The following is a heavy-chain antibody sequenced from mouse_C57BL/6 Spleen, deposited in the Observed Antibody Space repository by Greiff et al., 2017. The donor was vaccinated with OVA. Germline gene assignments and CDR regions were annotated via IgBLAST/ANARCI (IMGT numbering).Heavy chain of an antibody. D-gene: IGHD3-2*02. Sequence: QVQLQQSGAELVKPGASVKLSCKASGYTFTEYTIHWVKQRSGQGLEWIGWFYPGSGSIKYNEKFKDQATLTADKSSSTVYMELSSLTSEDAAGYFCARQEEGPGSSGYWNWGKGTTLTVSS. CDR3: ARQEEGPGSSGYWN. CDR1: GYTFTEYT. J-gene: IGHJ2*01. V-gene: IGHV1-62-2*01. CDR2: FYPGSGSI.